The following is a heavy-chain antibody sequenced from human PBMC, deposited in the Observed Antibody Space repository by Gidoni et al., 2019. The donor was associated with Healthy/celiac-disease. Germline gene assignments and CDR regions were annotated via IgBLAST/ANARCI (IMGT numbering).Heavy chain of an antibody. Sequence: QLQLQESGPGLVKPSETLSLTCTVSGGSISSSSYYWGWIRQPPGKGLEWIGSIYYSGSTYYNPSLKSRVTISVDTSKNQFSLKLSSVTAADTAVYYCARHSYDCWSGYNTFDYWGQGTLVTVSS. J-gene: IGHJ4*02. CDR1: GGSISSSSYY. CDR3: ARHSYDCWSGYNTFDY. D-gene: IGHD3-3*01. CDR2: IYYSGST. V-gene: IGHV4-39*01.